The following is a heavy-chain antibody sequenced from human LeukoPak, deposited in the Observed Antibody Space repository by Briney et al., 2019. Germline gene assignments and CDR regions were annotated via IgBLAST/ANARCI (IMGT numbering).Heavy chain of an antibody. D-gene: IGHD3-22*01. J-gene: IGHJ4*02. Sequence: SVKVSCKASGGTFSSYAISWVRQAPGQGLEWMGGIVPIFGTANYAQKFQGRVTITADESTSTAYMELSSLRSEDTAVYYCARDMYYYDSSGYYGLFDYWGQGTLVTVSS. CDR3: ARDMYYYDSSGYYGLFDY. CDR1: GGTFSSYA. V-gene: IGHV1-69*13. CDR2: IVPIFGTA.